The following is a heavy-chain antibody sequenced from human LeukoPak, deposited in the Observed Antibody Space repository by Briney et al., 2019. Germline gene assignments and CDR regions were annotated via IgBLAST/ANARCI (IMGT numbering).Heavy chain of an antibody. Sequence: SETLSLTCTVSVASINSHYWSWIRQPAGKGLEWIGRIYISGSTNYHSSLQSRVTMSVDTSKSQFSLKLTSVTAADTAVYYCARALNPLPGTYYFDYWGQGTLVTVSS. CDR3: ARALNPLPGTYYFDY. CDR2: IYISGST. J-gene: IGHJ4*02. V-gene: IGHV4-4*07. CDR1: VASINSHY. D-gene: IGHD2-15*01.